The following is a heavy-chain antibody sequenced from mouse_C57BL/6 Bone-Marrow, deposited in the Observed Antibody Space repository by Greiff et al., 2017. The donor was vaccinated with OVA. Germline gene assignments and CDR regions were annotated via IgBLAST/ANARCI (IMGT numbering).Heavy chain of an antibody. V-gene: IGHV1-50*01. CDR1: GYTFTSYW. D-gene: IGHD1-2*01. CDR3: ARKRLLYYFDY. J-gene: IGHJ2*01. Sequence: QVQLQQPGAELVKPGASVKLSCKASGYTFTSYWMQWVKQRPGQGLEWIGEIDPSDSYPHSNQKFKGKATLTVDTYSSTAYMQLSSLTSEDSAVYYCARKRLLYYFDYWGQGTTLTVSS. CDR2: IDPSDSYP.